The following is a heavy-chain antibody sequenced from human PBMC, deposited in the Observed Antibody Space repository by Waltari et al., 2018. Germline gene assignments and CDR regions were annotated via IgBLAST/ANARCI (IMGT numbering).Heavy chain of an antibody. D-gene: IGHD3-10*01. V-gene: IGHV5-51*03. CDR3: AGPRRGRDAFDV. Sequence: EVQLVQSGPEVKKSGESLRFSCQVSGYSFISYWLAWVRQIRGKGLEYMGIIWPYDSDTSYSPSFQVQVIISVDKSIGTAYLQLNALKASDTAMYYCAGPRRGRDAFDVWGPGTMVTVS. CDR1: GYSFISYW. J-gene: IGHJ3*01. CDR2: IWPYDSDT.